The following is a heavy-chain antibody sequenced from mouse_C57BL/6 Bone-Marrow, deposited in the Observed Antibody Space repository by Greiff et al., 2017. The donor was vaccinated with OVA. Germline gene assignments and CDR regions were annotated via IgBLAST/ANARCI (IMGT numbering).Heavy chain of an antibody. CDR2: IYPGDGDT. CDR1: GYAFSSSW. Sequence: QVQLQQSGPELVKPGASVKISCKASGYAFSSSWMNWVKQRPGKGLEWIGRIYPGDGDTNYNGKFKGKATLTADKSSSTAYMQLSSLTSEDSAVYFCARYSNYVWYFDVWGTGTTVTVSS. D-gene: IGHD2-5*01. J-gene: IGHJ1*03. CDR3: ARYSNYVWYFDV. V-gene: IGHV1-82*01.